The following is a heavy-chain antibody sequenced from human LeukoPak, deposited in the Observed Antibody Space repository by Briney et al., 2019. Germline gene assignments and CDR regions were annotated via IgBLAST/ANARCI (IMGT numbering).Heavy chain of an antibody. Sequence: ASVKVSCKASGYTFTSYDINWVRQATGQGLEWMGWMNPNSGNTGYAQKFQGRVTMTRNTSISTAYMELSSLRSEDTAVYYCARGLRRYQLLFDAFDIWGQGTMVTVSS. D-gene: IGHD2-2*01. CDR3: ARGLRRYQLLFDAFDI. V-gene: IGHV1-8*01. CDR1: GYTFTSYD. J-gene: IGHJ3*02. CDR2: MNPNSGNT.